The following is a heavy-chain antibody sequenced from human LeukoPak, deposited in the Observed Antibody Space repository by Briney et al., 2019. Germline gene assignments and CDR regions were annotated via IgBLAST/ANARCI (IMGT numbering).Heavy chain of an antibody. V-gene: IGHV1-69*13. CDR3: ARGASSYYDSSDYFDY. D-gene: IGHD3-22*01. CDR2: IIPIFGTA. J-gene: IGHJ4*02. Sequence: SVKVSCKASGYTFTSYYMHWVRQAPGQGLEWMGGIIPIFGTANYAQKFQGRVTITADESTSTAYMELSSLRSEDTAVYYCARGASSYYDSSDYFDYWGQGTLVTVSS. CDR1: GYTFTSYY.